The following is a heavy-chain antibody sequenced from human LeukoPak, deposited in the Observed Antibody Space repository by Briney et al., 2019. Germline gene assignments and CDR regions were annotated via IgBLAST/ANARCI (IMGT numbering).Heavy chain of an antibody. D-gene: IGHD6-19*01. Sequence: SGTLSLTCGVSGGSISASNWWSWVRQSPGKGLEWIGEIYHSGSTNYNPSLKSRVTISVDKSKNQLSLKLNSVTAADTAVYYCARTPRMAVAGKYNYCGMDAWGQGTTVTVSS. J-gene: IGHJ6*02. CDR1: GGSISASNW. CDR2: IYHSGST. CDR3: ARTPRMAVAGKYNYCGMDA. V-gene: IGHV4-4*02.